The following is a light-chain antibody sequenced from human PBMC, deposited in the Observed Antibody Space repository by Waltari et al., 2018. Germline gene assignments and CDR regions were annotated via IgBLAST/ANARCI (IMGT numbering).Light chain of an antibody. CDR1: QNICTY. J-gene: IGKJ2*01. Sequence: IVFTTSPTNPSLSPGERATLPCRGSQNICTYLAWYQQKPGQAPRLLMYDASHRASGTPVRISGSASGTDFTLAISSLEPEDFAVYYCQHRSARPMYTFGQGTKLEIK. V-gene: IGKV3-11*01. CDR3: QHRSARPMYT. CDR2: DAS.